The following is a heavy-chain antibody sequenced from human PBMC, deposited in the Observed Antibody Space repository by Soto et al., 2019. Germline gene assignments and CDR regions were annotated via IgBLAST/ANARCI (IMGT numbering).Heavy chain of an antibody. CDR2: ITAYKGNT. CDR1: GYTFTSYG. D-gene: IGHD6-25*01. Sequence: ASVKVSCKASGYTFTSYGIGWVRQAPGQGLEWMGWITAYKGNTNYARNLQGRVTMTTDTATSTAYMELRSLRFEDTAVYYCARGGCSGDNSVEVYFDYWGQGTLVTVSS. J-gene: IGHJ4*02. CDR3: ARGGCSGDNSVEVYFDY. V-gene: IGHV1-18*01.